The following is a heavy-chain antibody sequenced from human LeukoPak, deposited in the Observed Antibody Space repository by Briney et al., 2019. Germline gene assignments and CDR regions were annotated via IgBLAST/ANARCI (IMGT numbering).Heavy chain of an antibody. J-gene: IGHJ4*02. CDR3: ASRIQLWLFAY. D-gene: IGHD5-18*01. CDR2: IYDSGST. CDR1: GGSISSYY. Sequence: PSETLSLTCTVSGGSISSYYWSWIRQPPGKGLEWIGYIYDSGSTNYNPSLKSRVTISVDKSKNQFSLKLSSVTAADTAVYYCASRIQLWLFAYWGQGTLVTVSS. V-gene: IGHV4-59*12.